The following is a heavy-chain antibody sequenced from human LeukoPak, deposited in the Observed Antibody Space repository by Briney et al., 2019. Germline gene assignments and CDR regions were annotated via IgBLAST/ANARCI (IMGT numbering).Heavy chain of an antibody. Sequence: GSSMKVSCKASGGTFSDYALNWVRQAPGQGLEWMGVFIPILGTANSTQKFQGRVTITADESTSTAYMELSSLRSEDTAVYYCARDPRYSDFHLGSGAFDLWGQGTMVTVS. V-gene: IGHV1-69*01. CDR3: ARDPRYSDFHLGSGAFDL. J-gene: IGHJ3*01. CDR1: GGTFSDYA. CDR2: FIPILGTA. D-gene: IGHD5-12*01.